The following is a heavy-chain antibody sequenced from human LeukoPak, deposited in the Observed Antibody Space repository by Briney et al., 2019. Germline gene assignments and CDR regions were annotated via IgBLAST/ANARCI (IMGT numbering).Heavy chain of an antibody. CDR3: ASVSGYSYGTIDY. Sequence: PSETLSLTCTVSGGSISSYYWSWIRQPPGKGLEWIGYIHYSGSTNYNPSLKSRVTISVDTSKNQFSLRLSSVTAADTAVYYCASVSGYSYGTIDYWGQGTLVTVSS. J-gene: IGHJ4*02. CDR2: IHYSGST. CDR1: GGSISSYY. V-gene: IGHV4-59*08. D-gene: IGHD5-18*01.